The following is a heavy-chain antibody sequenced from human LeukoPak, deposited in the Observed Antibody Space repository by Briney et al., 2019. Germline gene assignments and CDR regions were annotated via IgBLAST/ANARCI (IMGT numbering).Heavy chain of an antibody. V-gene: IGHV3-7*01. CDR1: GFTFTSHQ. Sequence: GGSLRLSCAASGFTFTSHQMSWVRQAPGKGLEWVAKILQDGIERYYVDSVKGRFTISRDNAENSLFLQMNSLRVEDTAVYYCAREWQGGIAAAGTRIEGDYWGQGTLVAVSS. CDR2: ILQDGIER. J-gene: IGHJ4*02. CDR3: AREWQGGIAAAGTRIEGDY. D-gene: IGHD6-13*01.